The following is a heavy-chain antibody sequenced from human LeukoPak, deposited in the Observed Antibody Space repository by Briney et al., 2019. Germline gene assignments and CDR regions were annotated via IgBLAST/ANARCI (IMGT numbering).Heavy chain of an antibody. J-gene: IGHJ4*02. CDR3: ARSKSYSSGWTDFDC. CDR2: IGTAGNT. V-gene: IGHV3-13*01. D-gene: IGHD6-19*01. CDR1: GFTFSSHD. Sequence: GGSLRLSCAASGFTFSSHDVHWVRQPTGKGLEWVSVIGTAGNTYYTDSVKGRFTISRENAKNSLYLQMDNLRAEDTAVYYCARSKSYSSGWTDFDCWGQGTLVTVSS.